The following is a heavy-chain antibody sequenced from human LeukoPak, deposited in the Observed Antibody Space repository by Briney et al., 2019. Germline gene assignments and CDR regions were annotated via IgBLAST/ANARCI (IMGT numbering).Heavy chain of an antibody. CDR2: INPNSGGT. D-gene: IGHD3-22*01. J-gene: IGHJ3*02. Sequence: VASVNVSCKASAYSFTGYYLHWVRQAPGQGREGMGWINPNSGGTNYAQKFQGRVTMTRDTSISTAYMELSRLRSDDTAVYYCASQYYYDSSGYYSAFDIWGQGTMVTVSS. V-gene: IGHV1-2*02. CDR3: ASQYYYDSSGYYSAFDI. CDR1: AYSFTGYY.